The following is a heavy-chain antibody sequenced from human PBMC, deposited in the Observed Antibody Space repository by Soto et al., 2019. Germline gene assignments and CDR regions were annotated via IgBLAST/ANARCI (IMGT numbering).Heavy chain of an antibody. CDR1: GGSISSYY. D-gene: IGHD2-15*01. J-gene: IGHJ5*02. CDR2: IYYSGST. V-gene: IGHV4-59*08. CDR3: ARHPRYCSGGSCYRDNWFDP. Sequence: SETLSLTCTVSGGSISSYYWSWIRQPPGKGLEWIGYIYYSGSTNYNPSLKSRVTISVDTSKNQFSLKLSSVTAADTAVYYCARHPRYCSGGSCYRDNWFDPWGQGTLVTVSS.